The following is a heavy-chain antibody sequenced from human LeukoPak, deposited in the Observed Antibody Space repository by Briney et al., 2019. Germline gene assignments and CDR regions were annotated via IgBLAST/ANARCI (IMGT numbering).Heavy chain of an antibody. Sequence: GGSLRLSCAASGFTFNSYALSWVRQAPEKGLEWVATISGSGGGTYYADSVKGRFTISRDDSKNTLYLQMNSLRAEDTAVYYCAKDLGRYRNNYFDYWGQGTLVTVSS. J-gene: IGHJ4*02. CDR3: AKDLGRYRNNYFDY. V-gene: IGHV3-23*01. D-gene: IGHD1-26*01. CDR2: ISGSGGGT. CDR1: GFTFNSYA.